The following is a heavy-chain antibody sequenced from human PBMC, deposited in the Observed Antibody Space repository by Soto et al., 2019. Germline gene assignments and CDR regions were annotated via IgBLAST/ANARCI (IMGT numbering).Heavy chain of an antibody. CDR2: IYYSGST. V-gene: IGHV4-39*01. CDR1: GGSISSSSYY. D-gene: IGHD5-12*01. CDR3: ARVDIVDKDGAFDY. J-gene: IGHJ4*02. Sequence: SETLSLTCTVSGGSISSSSYYWGWIRQPPGKGLEWIGSIYYSGSTYYNPSLKSRVTISVDTSKNQFSLKLSSVTAADTAVYYCARVDIVDKDGAFDYWGQGALVT.